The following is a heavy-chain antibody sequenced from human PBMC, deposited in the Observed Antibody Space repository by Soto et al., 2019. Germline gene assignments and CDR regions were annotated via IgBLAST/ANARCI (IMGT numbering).Heavy chain of an antibody. CDR1: GFTFSSYA. CDR2: ISGSGGST. V-gene: IGHV3-23*01. Sequence: EVQLLESGGGLVQPGGSLRLSCAASGFTFSSYAMSWVRQAPGKGLEWVSAISGSGGSTYYADSVKGRFTISRDNSKNTLYLQMNSLGAEDTAVYYCAKGGYSSGNHGMDVWGQGTTVTVSS. J-gene: IGHJ6*02. CDR3: AKGGYSSGNHGMDV. D-gene: IGHD6-19*01.